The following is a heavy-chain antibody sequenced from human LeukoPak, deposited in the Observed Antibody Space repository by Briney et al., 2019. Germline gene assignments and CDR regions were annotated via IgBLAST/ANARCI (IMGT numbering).Heavy chain of an antibody. J-gene: IGHJ6*03. CDR3: ARTPNLPMVAPSIGYYYNHMDV. Sequence: ASLKFSCKASGGTFSSYAISWLRQAPGQGLEWMGGFITMFGTADYAQKFQGRVTITTDESTSTVYMELSSLRSEDTAVYYCARTPNLPMVAPSIGYYYNHMDVWGKGTTVTVSS. CDR2: FITMFGTA. D-gene: IGHD2-15*01. CDR1: GGTFSSYA. V-gene: IGHV1-69*05.